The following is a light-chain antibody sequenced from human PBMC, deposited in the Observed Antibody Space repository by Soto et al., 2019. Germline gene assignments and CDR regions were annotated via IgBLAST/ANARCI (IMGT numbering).Light chain of an antibody. Sequence: EVLMTQSPATLSVSPGERVILSCRASQSVSSNLAWYQQKPGQAPRLLIYGASTRATGIPARFSGSGSGTDFTLTISSLEPEDFAVYYCQQRSNWPTFGQGTRLEIK. CDR3: QQRSNWPT. J-gene: IGKJ5*01. CDR2: GAS. V-gene: IGKV3-11*01. CDR1: QSVSSN.